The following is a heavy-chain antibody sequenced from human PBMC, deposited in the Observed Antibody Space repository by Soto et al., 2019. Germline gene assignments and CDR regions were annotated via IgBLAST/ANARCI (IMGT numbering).Heavy chain of an antibody. J-gene: IGHJ6*02. CDR3: SKGLYHYASWSHGMDV. CDR1: GFTFRSCA. Sequence: PGGSLRLSCAASGFTFRSCAMHWVRQAPGKGPEWVAGISYDGSNKLYSDSVKGRFTISRDNSKNTLYLQMNNLRAEDTAVYHCSKGLYHYASWSHGMDVWGQGTTVTVSS. CDR2: ISYDGSNK. D-gene: IGHD3-10*01. V-gene: IGHV3-30*18.